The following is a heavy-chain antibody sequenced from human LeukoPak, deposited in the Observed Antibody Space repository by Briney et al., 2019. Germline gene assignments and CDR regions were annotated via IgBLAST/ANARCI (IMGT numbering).Heavy chain of an antibody. J-gene: IGHJ4*02. CDR3: ARDSNYDSSGYLVY. V-gene: IGHV1-69*10. D-gene: IGHD3-22*01. CDR2: IIPILGIA. Sequence: ASVKVSCKASGGTFSSYAISWVRQAPGQGLEWMGGIIPILGIANYAQKFQGRVTITADKSTSTAYMELSSLRSEDTAVYYCARDSNYDSSGYLVYWGQGTLVTVSS. CDR1: GGTFSSYA.